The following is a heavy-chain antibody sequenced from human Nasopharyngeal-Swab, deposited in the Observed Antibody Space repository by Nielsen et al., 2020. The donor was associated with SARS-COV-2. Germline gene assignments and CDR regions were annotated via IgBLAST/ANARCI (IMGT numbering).Heavy chain of an antibody. CDR3: ATPRGFSGYDYGY. Sequence: GESLKISCAASEFTFRTYAMSWVRQAPGKGLEWVSAIGGVGSPTFYADSVKGRFTISRDNSKNTLYLQMNSLRADDTAVYYCATPRGFSGYDYGYWGQGNLVTVSS. CDR1: EFTFRTYA. D-gene: IGHD5-12*01. CDR2: IGGVGSPT. V-gene: IGHV3-23*01. J-gene: IGHJ4*02.